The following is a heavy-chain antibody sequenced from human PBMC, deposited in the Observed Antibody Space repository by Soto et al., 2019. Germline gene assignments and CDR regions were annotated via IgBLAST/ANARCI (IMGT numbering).Heavy chain of an antibody. V-gene: IGHV3-23*01. CDR2: ISGSGGST. CDR3: AKDTTLRWLLCYFDY. CDR1: GFTFSSYA. D-gene: IGHD5-12*01. J-gene: IGHJ4*02. Sequence: GGSLRLYCAASGFTFSSYAMSWVRQAPGKGLEWVSAISGSGGSTYYADSVKGRFTISRDNSKNTLYLQMNSLRAEDTAVYYCAKDTTLRWLLCYFDYWGQGTLVTVSS.